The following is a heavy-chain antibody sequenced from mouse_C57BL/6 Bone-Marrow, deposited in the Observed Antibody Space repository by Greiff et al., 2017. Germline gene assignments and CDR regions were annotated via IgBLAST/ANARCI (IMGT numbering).Heavy chain of an antibody. J-gene: IGHJ3*01. CDR2: IYPRSGNT. D-gene: IGHD3-1*01. CDR3: ASYRAWFAY. Sequence: QVQLQQSGAELARPGASVKLSCKASGYTFISYGLSWVQQRTGQGLEWIGEIYPRSGNTYYNEKFKGKATLTADKSTSTVYMELRSLTSKDTAVYFCASYRAWFAYWGQGTLVTVSA. CDR1: GYTFISYG. V-gene: IGHV1-81*01.